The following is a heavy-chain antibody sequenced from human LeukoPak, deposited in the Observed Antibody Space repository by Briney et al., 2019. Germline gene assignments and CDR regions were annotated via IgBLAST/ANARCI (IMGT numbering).Heavy chain of an antibody. CDR2: ISTAGDT. V-gene: IGHV3-13*01. D-gene: IGHD3-22*01. J-gene: IGHJ4*02. CDR1: GFTFSSYY. CDR3: ARGEAYDSSGYYKPFDY. Sequence: GGSLRLSCAASGFTFSSYYMHWVRQPTGKGLEWVSAISTAGDTYYPGSVKGRFTISRENAKNSLYLQMNSLRAGDTAVYYCARGEAYDSSGYYKPFDYWGQGTLVTVSS.